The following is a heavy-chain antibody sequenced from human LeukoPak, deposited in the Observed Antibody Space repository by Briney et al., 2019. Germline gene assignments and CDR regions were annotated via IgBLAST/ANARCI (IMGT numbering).Heavy chain of an antibody. Sequence: GGSLRLSCSASGFIFTTYTMYWVRQAPGKGLEFVSVVNGNGDTTYYTDSVKGRFTISRDNAQNSLYLQMNSLRVEDTAVYYCARDKDWAFDYWGQGILVTVSS. CDR1: GFIFTTYT. J-gene: IGHJ4*02. V-gene: IGHV3-64*04. D-gene: IGHD3/OR15-3a*01. CDR2: VNGNGDTT. CDR3: ARDKDWAFDY.